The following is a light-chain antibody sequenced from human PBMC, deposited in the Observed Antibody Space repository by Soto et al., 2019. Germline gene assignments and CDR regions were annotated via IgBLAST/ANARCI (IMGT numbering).Light chain of an antibody. CDR3: QQYNHWLGT. V-gene: IGKV3-15*01. J-gene: IGKJ1*01. Sequence: EIVMTQSPATLSASPGDRVTLSCRASQNLYSNLAWYQQKPGQAPRLLIHGASIRATGVPARFSGSESGTEFTLTISSLESEDFAVYYCQQYNHWLGTFGQGTRVEIK. CDR2: GAS. CDR1: QNLYSN.